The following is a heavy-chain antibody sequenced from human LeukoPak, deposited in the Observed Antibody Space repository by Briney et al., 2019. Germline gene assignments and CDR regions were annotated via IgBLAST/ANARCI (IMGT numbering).Heavy chain of an antibody. D-gene: IGHD4-17*01. CDR1: GESISSYY. J-gene: IGHJ4*02. V-gene: IGHV4-39*01. CDR3: ARLPTVTFFDY. Sequence: SETLSLTCTVSGESISSYYWGWIRQPPGKGLEWIGSIYYSGSTYHNPSLKSRVTISVDTSKNQFSLRLSSVTAADTAVYYCARLPTVTFFDYWGQGTLVTVSS. CDR2: IYYSGST.